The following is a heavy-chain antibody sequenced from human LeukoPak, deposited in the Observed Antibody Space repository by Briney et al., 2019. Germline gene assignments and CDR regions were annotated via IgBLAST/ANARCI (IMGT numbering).Heavy chain of an antibody. V-gene: IGHV3-23*01. D-gene: IGHD6-6*01. J-gene: IGHJ4*02. CDR3: AKLTDSIAARPFDS. CDR2: ISNSGNSA. CDR1: GFTFSSYA. Sequence: GGSLRLSCAASGFTFSSYATSWVRQTPGKGLEWVSSISNSGNSAYYADSVKGRFTISRDKSKNTLYLQMNSLRAEDTAVYYCAKLTDSIAARPFDSWGQGTLVTVSS.